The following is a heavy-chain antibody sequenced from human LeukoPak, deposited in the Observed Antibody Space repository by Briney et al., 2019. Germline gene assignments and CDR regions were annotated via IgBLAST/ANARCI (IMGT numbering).Heavy chain of an antibody. J-gene: IGHJ5*02. CDR2: ISSSSTYI. D-gene: IGHD2-21*01. V-gene: IGHV3-21*01. Sequence: GGSLRLSCAASGFSFSTYSMNWVRQAPGKGLEWVSSISSSSTYIYYADSVKGRVTISRDNAKNSLYLQMNNLRAEDTAVYYCASFGVAVAWGQGTLVTVSS. CDR1: GFSFSTYS. CDR3: ASFGVAVA.